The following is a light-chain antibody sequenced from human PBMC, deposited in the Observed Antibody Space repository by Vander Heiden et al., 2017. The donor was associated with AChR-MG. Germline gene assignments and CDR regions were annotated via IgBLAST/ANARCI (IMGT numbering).Light chain of an antibody. V-gene: IGLV1-47*01. CDR3: AAWDDSLSGGG. Sequence: QSVLTQPPSASGTPGQRVTISCSGSSSNIGSNYVYWYQQRPGTAPKLASERNIQRPSGVPDRFSGSKSGTSAYLAISGLRSEDEADYDCAAWDDSLSGGGFGGGTKLTVL. J-gene: IGLJ3*02. CDR1: SSNIGSNY. CDR2: RNI.